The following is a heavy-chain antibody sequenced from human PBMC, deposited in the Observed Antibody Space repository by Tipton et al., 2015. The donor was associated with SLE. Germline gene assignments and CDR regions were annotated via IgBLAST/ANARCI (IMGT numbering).Heavy chain of an antibody. CDR3: ARQRLRLLSPLDA. CDR1: GGSISSFY. D-gene: IGHD3-10*01. CDR2: IYHLGST. V-gene: IGHV4-59*08. J-gene: IGHJ6*02. Sequence: TLSLTCSVSGGSISSFYWSWIRQTPGERLEWIGYIYHLGSTEYNPSLESRVTILVDTSKNHFSLELTSVTAADTAVYYCARQRLRLLSPLDAWGQGTTVTVS.